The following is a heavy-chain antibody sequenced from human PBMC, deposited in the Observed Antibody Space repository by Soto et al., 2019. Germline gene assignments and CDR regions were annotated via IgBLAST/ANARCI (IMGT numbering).Heavy chain of an antibody. CDR2: IYYSGYT. Sequence: QVLLQESGPGLVKPSQTLSLTCTVSGDSFSSADYNWSWIRQPPGKGLEWIGYIYYSGYTYNNPSLKSRLTMSVETSKNQFFLKLSSVTAADTAVYYCARRSDYVAFDYWGQGTLVTVS. D-gene: IGHD4-17*01. J-gene: IGHJ4*02. V-gene: IGHV4-30-4*01. CDR3: ARRSDYVAFDY. CDR1: GDSFSSADYN.